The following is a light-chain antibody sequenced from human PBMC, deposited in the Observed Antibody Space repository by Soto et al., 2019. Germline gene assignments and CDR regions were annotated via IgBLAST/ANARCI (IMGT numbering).Light chain of an antibody. CDR1: QTVSTN. V-gene: IGKV3-15*01. CDR2: DTS. Sequence: EIVMTQSPATLSVSSVERATLSCRASQTVSTNLAWYQQKPGQAPRVLIFDTSTRATGIPARFSGSGSGTEFTLTISSLQSEDFAVYYCQQYHKWPPFTFGQGTKLEIK. J-gene: IGKJ2*01. CDR3: QQYHKWPPFT.